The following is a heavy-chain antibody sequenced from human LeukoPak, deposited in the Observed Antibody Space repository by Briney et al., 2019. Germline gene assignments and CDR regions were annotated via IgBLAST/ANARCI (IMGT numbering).Heavy chain of an antibody. CDR1: GGSFSGYY. CDR3: ARARRGYVRLDY. D-gene: IGHD5-12*01. Sequence: PSETLSLTCAVSGGSFSGYYWTWIRQSPGKGLEWIGEINHSGSTNYNSSLTRRVTMSVDTSKNQFSLNLSAATAADTAVYYCARARRGYVRLDYWGQGTLVTVSS. CDR2: INHSGST. J-gene: IGHJ4*02. V-gene: IGHV4-34*01.